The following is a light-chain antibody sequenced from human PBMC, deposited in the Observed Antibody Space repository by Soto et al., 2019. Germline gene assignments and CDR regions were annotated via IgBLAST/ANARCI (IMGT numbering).Light chain of an antibody. J-gene: IGLJ2*01. V-gene: IGLV1-40*01. Sequence: QSVLTQPPSVSGAPGQRVTISCTGSSSNIGAGYDVYWYQQLPGTAPKLLIYGNSNRPSGVPDRFSGSKSATSASLAITGLQAEDVADYYCQSYDISLTGSVVFGGGTKVTVL. CDR3: QSYDISLTGSVV. CDR2: GNS. CDR1: SSNIGAGYD.